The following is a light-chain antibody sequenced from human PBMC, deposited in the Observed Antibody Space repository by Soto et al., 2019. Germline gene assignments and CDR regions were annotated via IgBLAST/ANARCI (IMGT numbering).Light chain of an antibody. V-gene: IGKV1-39*01. CDR2: AAS. Sequence: DIQLTHSPSSLSASVGDRVTITCRESQSISTYLNWYQQIPGKAPKLLIYAASTLQSGVPSRFSGGGSGTDFTLTISSLQPEDFATYVCQQGYSTPRTFGQGTKLEI. CDR1: QSISTY. J-gene: IGKJ2*02. CDR3: QQGYSTPRT.